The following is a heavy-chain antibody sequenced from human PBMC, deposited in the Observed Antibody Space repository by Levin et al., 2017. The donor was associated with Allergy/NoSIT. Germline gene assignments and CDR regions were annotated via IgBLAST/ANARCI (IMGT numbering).Heavy chain of an antibody. CDR3: AIENCRNSSCFQEAAFDV. D-gene: IGHD3-22*01. CDR2: IIPIFGIA. CDR1: GGTLNTFI. V-gene: IGHV1-69*13. Sequence: SVKVSCKASGGTLNTFIFSWVRQAPGQGLEWMGGIIPIFGIANFPQKFQGRVTITADESTSTVYMELSSLRSEDTAVYYCAIENCRNSSCFQEAAFDVWGQGTTVTVSS. J-gene: IGHJ3*01.